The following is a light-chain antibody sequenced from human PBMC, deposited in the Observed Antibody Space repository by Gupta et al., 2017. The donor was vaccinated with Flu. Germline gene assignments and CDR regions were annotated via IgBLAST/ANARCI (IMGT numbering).Light chain of an antibody. CDR2: KAS. CDR1: HSISSW. CDR3: QQYLDWPYT. Sequence: DIQMTQSPYTLSASVGDRVTITCRASHSISSWLAWYQQKPGKAPKLLIYKASTLESGVPSGFRGSGSGTEFTLTISSLQPDDFATYYCQQYLDWPYTFGQGTKLEIK. J-gene: IGKJ2*01. V-gene: IGKV1-5*03.